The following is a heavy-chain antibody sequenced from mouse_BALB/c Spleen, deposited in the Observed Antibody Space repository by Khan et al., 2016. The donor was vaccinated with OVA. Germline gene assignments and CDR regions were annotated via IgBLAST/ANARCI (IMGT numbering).Heavy chain of an antibody. CDR1: GYSITSNYA. J-gene: IGHJ4*01. D-gene: IGHD1-1*01. Sequence: EVQLQESGPGLVKPSQSLSLTCTVTGYSITSNYAWSWIRQFPGNKLEWMGYISYSGSTSYNPSLKSRISVTRDTSANPFFLQLNSVTTEDTATYYCAKQNYYGYAVDYWGQGTSVTVSS. CDR3: AKQNYYGYAVDY. CDR2: ISYSGST. V-gene: IGHV3-2*02.